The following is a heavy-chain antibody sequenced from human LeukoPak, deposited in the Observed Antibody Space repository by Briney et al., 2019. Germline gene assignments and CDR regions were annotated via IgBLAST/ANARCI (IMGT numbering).Heavy chain of an antibody. CDR1: GGSISSHY. CDR3: ARDRLGSGSYSWFDP. CDR2: IYYSGST. Sequence: SETLSLTCTVSGGSISSHYWSWIRQPPGKGLEWLGYIYYSGSTNYNPSLKSRVTISVDTSKNQFSLKLSSVTAADTAVYYCARDRLGSGSYSWFDPWGQGTLVTVSS. D-gene: IGHD3-10*01. V-gene: IGHV4-59*11. J-gene: IGHJ5*02.